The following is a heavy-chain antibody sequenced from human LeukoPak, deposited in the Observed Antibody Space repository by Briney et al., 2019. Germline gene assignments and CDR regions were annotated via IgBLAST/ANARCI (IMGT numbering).Heavy chain of an antibody. D-gene: IGHD2-2*01. V-gene: IGHV1-8*03. Sequence: ASVKVSCKASGDTFTSYDINWVRQAPGQGLEWMGWMNPKSGNTGYAQKFQGRVTITRNTSISTAYMELSSLRSEDTAVYYCARGYCSSTSCRGGWFDPWGQGTLVTVSS. CDR3: ARGYCSSTSCRGGWFDP. J-gene: IGHJ5*02. CDR1: GDTFTSYD. CDR2: MNPKSGNT.